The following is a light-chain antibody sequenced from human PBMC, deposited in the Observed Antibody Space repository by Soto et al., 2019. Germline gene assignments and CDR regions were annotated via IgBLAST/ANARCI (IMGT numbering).Light chain of an antibody. CDR3: QQRRNWPRLA. CDR1: QSVSTY. Sequence: EIVLTQSPATLSLSPGERATLSCRASQSVSTYLAWYQQKPGQAPRLLIYDASNRATGIPARFTGSGSGTDFTLTISSLEPEDFAVYYCQQRRNWPRLAVGGGTKVDIK. CDR2: DAS. J-gene: IGKJ4*01. V-gene: IGKV3-11*01.